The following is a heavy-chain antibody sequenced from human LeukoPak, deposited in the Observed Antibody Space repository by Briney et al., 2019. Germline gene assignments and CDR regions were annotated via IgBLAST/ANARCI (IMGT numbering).Heavy chain of an antibody. D-gene: IGHD1-1*01. J-gene: IGHJ6*03. Sequence: PGRSLRLSCAASGFTFSSYAMHWVRQAPGKGLEWVAVISYDGSNKYYADSVKGRFTISRDNSKNTLYLQMNSLRAEDTAVYYCAKGTPLYYYYYYMDVWGKGTTVTVSS. CDR3: AKGTPLYYYYYYMDV. CDR2: ISYDGSNK. V-gene: IGHV3-30-3*01. CDR1: GFTFSSYA.